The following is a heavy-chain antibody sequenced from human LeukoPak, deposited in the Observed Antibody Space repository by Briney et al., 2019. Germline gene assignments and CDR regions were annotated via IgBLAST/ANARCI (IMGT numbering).Heavy chain of an antibody. CDR2: INHSGST. Sequence: SETLSLTCAIYGGSFSGYYWSWIRQPPGKGLEWIGEINHSGSTNYNPSLKSRVTISVDTSKNQFSLKLSSVTAADTAVYYCARTAMTTVVTSNWFDPWGQGTLVTVSS. CDR3: ARTAMTTVVTSNWFDP. V-gene: IGHV4-34*01. CDR1: GGSFSGYY. J-gene: IGHJ5*02. D-gene: IGHD4-23*01.